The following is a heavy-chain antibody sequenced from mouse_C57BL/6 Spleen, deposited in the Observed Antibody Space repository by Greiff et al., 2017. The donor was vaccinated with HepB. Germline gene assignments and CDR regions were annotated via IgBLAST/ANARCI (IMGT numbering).Heavy chain of an antibody. V-gene: IGHV1-15*01. Sequence: VQLQQSGAELVRPGASVTLSCKASGYTFTDYDMPWVKQTPVHGLEWIGAIDPETGGTAYNQKFKGKAILTADKSSSTAYMELSSLTSEDSAVYYCTRSGWLLRGVDYWGQGTSVTVSS. CDR1: GYTFTDYD. CDR3: TRSGWLLRGVDY. D-gene: IGHD2-3*01. J-gene: IGHJ4*01. CDR2: IDPETGGT.